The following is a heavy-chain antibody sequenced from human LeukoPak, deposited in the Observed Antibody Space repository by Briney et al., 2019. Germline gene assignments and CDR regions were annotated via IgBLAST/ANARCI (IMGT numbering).Heavy chain of an antibody. Sequence: GGSLRLSCAASGFTFSSYGMRWVRQAPSKGLEWVAVIWYDGSNKYYADSVKGRFTISRDNSKNTMYLQMNSLRVEDTAVYYCARAEVPAAIKSGAFDIWGQGTMVTVSS. J-gene: IGHJ3*02. CDR3: ARAEVPAAIKSGAFDI. V-gene: IGHV3-33*01. CDR2: IWYDGSNK. CDR1: GFTFSSYG. D-gene: IGHD2-2*01.